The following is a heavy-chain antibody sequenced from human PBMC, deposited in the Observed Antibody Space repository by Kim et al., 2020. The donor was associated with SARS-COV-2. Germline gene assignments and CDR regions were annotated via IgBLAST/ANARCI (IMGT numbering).Heavy chain of an antibody. Sequence: YNEYAVSVKSRITINPDISKNQFSLQLNSVTPEDTAVYYCARSIAAAGTHWGQGTTVTVSS. V-gene: IGHV6-1*01. CDR2: YN. D-gene: IGHD6-13*01. CDR3: ARSIAAAGTH. J-gene: IGHJ6*02.